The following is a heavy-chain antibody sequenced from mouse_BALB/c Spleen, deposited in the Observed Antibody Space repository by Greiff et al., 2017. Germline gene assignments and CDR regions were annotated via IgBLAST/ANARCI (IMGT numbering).Heavy chain of an antibody. V-gene: IGHV1-9*01. CDR3: ARGYYYGSVAMDY. CDR2: ILPGSGST. D-gene: IGHD1-1*01. CDR1: GYTFSSYW. Sequence: QVQLKQSGAELMKPGASVKISCKATGYTFSSYWIEWVKQRPGHGLEWIGEILPGSGSTNYNEKFKGKATFTADTSSNTAYMQLSSLTSEDSAVYYCARGYYYGSVAMDYWGQGTSVTVSS. J-gene: IGHJ4*01.